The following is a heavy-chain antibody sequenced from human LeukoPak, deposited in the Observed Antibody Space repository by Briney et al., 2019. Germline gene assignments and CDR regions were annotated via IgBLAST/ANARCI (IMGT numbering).Heavy chain of an antibody. Sequence: GGSLRLSCAASGFTFSSYAMSWVRQAPGKGLEWVSAISGSGGSTYYADSVEGRFTISGDNSKNTLYLQMNSLRAEDTAVYYCAKGMEQQLVLPLWFDPWGQGTLVTVSS. D-gene: IGHD6-13*01. CDR2: ISGSGGST. CDR3: AKGMEQQLVLPLWFDP. CDR1: GFTFSSYA. V-gene: IGHV3-23*01. J-gene: IGHJ5*02.